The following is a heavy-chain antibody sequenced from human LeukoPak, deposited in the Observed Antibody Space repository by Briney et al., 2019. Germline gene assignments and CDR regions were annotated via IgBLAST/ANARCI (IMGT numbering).Heavy chain of an antibody. CDR2: INPNSGGT. J-gene: IGHJ5*02. V-gene: IGHV1-2*02. CDR3: ARPYCSGGSCYRWFDP. CDR1: GYTFTNYG. Sequence: ASVKVSCKASGYTFTNYGISWVRQAPGQGLEWMGWINPNSGGTNYAQKFQGRVTMTRDTSISTAYMELSRLRSDDTAVYYCARPYCSGGSCYRWFDPWGQGTLVTVSS. D-gene: IGHD2-15*01.